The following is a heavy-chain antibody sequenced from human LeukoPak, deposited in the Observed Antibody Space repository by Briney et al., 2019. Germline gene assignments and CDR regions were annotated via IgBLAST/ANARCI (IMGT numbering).Heavy chain of an antibody. Sequence: GGSLRLSCAASGFTFSSYAMSWIRQAPGKGLEWVSYINNSGGYTNYADSVKGRFTVARDDAENSLYLQINSLRAEETAVYFCARAVGSGRGGHFDYWGQGTLVTVSS. CDR3: ARAVGSGRGGHFDY. D-gene: IGHD6-19*01. V-gene: IGHV3-11*05. CDR1: GFTFSSYA. J-gene: IGHJ4*02. CDR2: INNSGGYT.